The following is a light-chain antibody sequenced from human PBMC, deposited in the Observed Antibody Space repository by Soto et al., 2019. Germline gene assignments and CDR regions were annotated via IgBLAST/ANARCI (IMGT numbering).Light chain of an antibody. CDR3: QQYYSYPQT. J-gene: IGKJ1*01. CDR2: AAF. CDR1: QGISSY. V-gene: IGKV1-8*01. Sequence: AIRMTQSPSSFSASTGDSVTITCRASQGISSYLAWYQQKPGKAPKLLIYAAFTLQSGVPSRFSGSGSGTDFSLTVSCLQSEDFATYYCQQYYSYPQTFGQGTKVEIK.